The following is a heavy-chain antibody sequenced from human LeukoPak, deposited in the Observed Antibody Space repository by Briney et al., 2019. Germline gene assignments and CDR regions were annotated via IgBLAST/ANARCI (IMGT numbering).Heavy chain of an antibody. CDR1: GGTFSSYA. Sequence: SVKVSCKASGGTFSSYAISWVRQAPGQGLEWMGRIIPISGTANYAQKFQGRVTITTDESTSTAYMELSSLRSEDTAVYYCARTLFFGVVTRFDYWGQGTLVTVSS. CDR3: ARTLFFGVVTRFDY. CDR2: IIPISGTA. J-gene: IGHJ4*02. D-gene: IGHD3-3*01. V-gene: IGHV1-69*05.